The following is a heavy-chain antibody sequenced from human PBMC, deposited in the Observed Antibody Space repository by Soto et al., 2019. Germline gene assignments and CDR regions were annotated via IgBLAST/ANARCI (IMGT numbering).Heavy chain of an antibody. D-gene: IGHD2-2*01. V-gene: IGHV1-18*01. J-gene: IGHJ6*03. Sequence: VASVKVSCKACGYTFTSYGISWVRQAPGQGLEWMGWISAYNGNTNYAQKLQGRVTMTTDTSTSTAYMELRSLRSDDTAVYYCARSGLVVPAAPEYMDVWGKGTTVTVSS. CDR1: GYTFTSYG. CDR2: ISAYNGNT. CDR3: ARSGLVVPAAPEYMDV.